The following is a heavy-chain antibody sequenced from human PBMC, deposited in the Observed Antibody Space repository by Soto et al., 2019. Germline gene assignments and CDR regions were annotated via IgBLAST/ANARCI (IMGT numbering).Heavy chain of an antibody. Sequence: SGPTLVNPTQTLTPTCTFSGFSLSTSGVGVGWIRQPPGKALEWLALIYWNDDKRYSPSLKSRLTITKDTSKNQMVLTMTNMDPVDTVTYYCAHRHNPGGSMWYYFDYWGQGTLVTVSS. CDR2: IYWNDDK. D-gene: IGHD2-21*01. CDR3: AHRHNPGGSMWYYFDY. V-gene: IGHV2-5*01. J-gene: IGHJ4*02. CDR1: GFSLSTSGVG.